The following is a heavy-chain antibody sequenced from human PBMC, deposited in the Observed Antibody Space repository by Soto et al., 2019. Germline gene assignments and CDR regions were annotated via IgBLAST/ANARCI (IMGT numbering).Heavy chain of an antibody. CDR2: ISENGRFT. Sequence: PGGSLRLSCAASGFTFSTYTMNWVRQAPGKGLEWVSGISENGRFTYYADSVKGRFTISRDDSKKMMFLQMSSLRAGDTAVYYCEKSGPTTFFAHWGQGSLVPVSS. J-gene: IGHJ4*02. D-gene: IGHD1-26*01. CDR3: EKSGPTTFFAH. CDR1: GFTFSTYT. V-gene: IGHV3-23*01.